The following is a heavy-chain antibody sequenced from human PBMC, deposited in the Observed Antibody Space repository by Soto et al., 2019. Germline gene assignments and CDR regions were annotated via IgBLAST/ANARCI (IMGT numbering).Heavy chain of an antibody. CDR3: ARDVSLESYNWNYYYYYYRYV. V-gene: IGHV1-69*08. CDR2: IIPILGIA. D-gene: IGHD1-20*01. CDR1: GGTFSSYT. J-gene: IGHJ6*03. Sequence: QVQLVQSGAEVKKPGSSVKVSCKASGGTFSSYTISWVRQAPGQGLEWMGRIIPILGIANYAQKFQGRVTITADKSTSKAYMELSSLRSEDTAVYYCARDVSLESYNWNYYYYYYRYVWGKGTTVTVSS.